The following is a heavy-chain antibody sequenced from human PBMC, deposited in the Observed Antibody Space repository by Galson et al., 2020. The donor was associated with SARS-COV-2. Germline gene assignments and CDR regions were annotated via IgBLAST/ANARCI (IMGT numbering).Heavy chain of an antibody. Sequence: ASVKVSCKASGYTFTTYDINWVRQATGQGLAWMGWMNPNSGNAGYAQKFQGRVTMTRDTSISTAHMELSSLRSDDTAVYYCASTGVTGNVFYYHMDVWGKGTTVTVSS. CDR1: GYTFTTYD. CDR3: ASTGVTGNVFYYHMDV. CDR2: MNPNSGNA. D-gene: IGHD4-4*01. J-gene: IGHJ6*03. V-gene: IGHV1-8*01.